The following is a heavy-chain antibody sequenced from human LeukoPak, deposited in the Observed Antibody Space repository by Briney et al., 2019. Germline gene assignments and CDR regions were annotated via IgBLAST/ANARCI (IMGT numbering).Heavy chain of an antibody. Sequence: PSETLSLTCTVSGYSISSGYYWGWIRQPPGKGLEWIGYVDHTGSTNFNPSLNGRVSISRDTTKNLFSLRLRSVTAADTAVYFCARGRASSSTWYSTYYYYFYMDVWGKGTTVTVSS. CDR1: GYSISSGYY. V-gene: IGHV4-38-2*02. CDR3: ARGRASSSTWYSTYYYYFYMDV. CDR2: VDHTGST. J-gene: IGHJ6*03. D-gene: IGHD1-1*01.